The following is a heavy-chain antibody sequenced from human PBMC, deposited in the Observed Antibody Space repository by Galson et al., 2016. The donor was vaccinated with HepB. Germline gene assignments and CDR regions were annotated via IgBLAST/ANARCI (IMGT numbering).Heavy chain of an antibody. Sequence: SLRLSCAASGFTFSSYWMHWVRQAPGKGLVWVSRINTDGSTTNYADSVKGRFTISRDNAKNTPFLQMNSLRAEDTAVYYCIRSLGATDYWGQGTLVTVSS. CDR2: INTDGSTT. V-gene: IGHV3-74*01. J-gene: IGHJ4*02. CDR1: GFTFSSYW. CDR3: IRSLGATDY. D-gene: IGHD1-26*01.